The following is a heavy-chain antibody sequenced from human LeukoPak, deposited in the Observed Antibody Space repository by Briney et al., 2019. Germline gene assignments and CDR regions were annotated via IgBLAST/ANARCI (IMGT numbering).Heavy chain of an antibody. Sequence: GGSLRLSCAASGFTFSSYEMNWVRQAPGRGLEWVSYISSSGDTINSADSVKGRFTISRDNAKNSLYLQMNSLRPEDTAVYHCARGRAGNGYFDYWGQGTLVTVSS. V-gene: IGHV3-48*03. CDR3: ARGRAGNGYFDY. CDR2: ISSSGDTI. J-gene: IGHJ4*02. CDR1: GFTFSSYE.